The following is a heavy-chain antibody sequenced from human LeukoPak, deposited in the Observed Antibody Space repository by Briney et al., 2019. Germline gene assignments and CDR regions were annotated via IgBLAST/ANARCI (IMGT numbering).Heavy chain of an antibody. V-gene: IGHV4-34*01. Sequence: SETLSLTCAVYGGSFSGYYWSWIRQPPGKGLEWIEEINHSGSTNYNPSLKSRVTISVDTSKNQFSLKLSSVTAADTAVYYCARQGNLAGELLSPIDYWGQGTLVTVSS. CDR1: GGSFSGYY. CDR2: INHSGST. D-gene: IGHD3-10*01. CDR3: ARQGNLAGELLSPIDY. J-gene: IGHJ4*02.